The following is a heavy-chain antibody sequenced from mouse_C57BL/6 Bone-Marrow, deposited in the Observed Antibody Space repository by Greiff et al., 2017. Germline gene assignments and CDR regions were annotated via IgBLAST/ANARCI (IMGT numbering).Heavy chain of an antibody. CDR2: ISGGGGNT. J-gene: IGHJ2*01. V-gene: IGHV5-9*01. CDR3: ARHDPFDY. CDR1: GFTFSSYT. Sequence: EVMLVESGGGLVKPGGSLKLSCAASGFTFSSYTMSWVRQTPEQRLEWVATISGGGGNTYYPDSVKGRCTISRDNAKNTLYLQMSSLRSEDTALYYCARHDPFDYWGQGTTLTVSS.